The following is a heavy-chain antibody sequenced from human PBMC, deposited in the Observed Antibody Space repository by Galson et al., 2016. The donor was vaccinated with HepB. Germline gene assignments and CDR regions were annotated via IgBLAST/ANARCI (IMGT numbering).Heavy chain of an antibody. CDR3: ASRRGDVDY. CDR1: GFTFSNYG. D-gene: IGHD4-17*01. Sequence: SLRLSCAASGFTFSNYGMHWVRQAPGKGLEWLATIWHDGSTKNYADSVNGRFTISRDNPRNTLYLQLNSLIAEDTAVYYCASRRGDVDYWGQGTLVTVSS. V-gene: IGHV3-33*01. J-gene: IGHJ4*02. CDR2: IWHDGSTK.